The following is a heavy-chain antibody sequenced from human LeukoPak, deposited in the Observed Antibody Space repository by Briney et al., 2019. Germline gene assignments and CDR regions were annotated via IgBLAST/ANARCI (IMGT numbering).Heavy chain of an antibody. J-gene: IGHJ4*02. CDR3: ARDVQFYYDNSGYYYPSHYFDY. CDR1: GFTFTDTY. D-gene: IGHD3-22*01. CDR2: INSGGTTI. Sequence: PGGSLRLSCAVSGFTFTDTYMTWIRQAPGKGLEWVSYINSGGTTIYYADSVKGRFTISRDNAKNSLYLQMNSLRAEDTAVYYCARDVQFYYDNSGYYYPSHYFDYWGQGTLVTVSS. V-gene: IGHV3-11*04.